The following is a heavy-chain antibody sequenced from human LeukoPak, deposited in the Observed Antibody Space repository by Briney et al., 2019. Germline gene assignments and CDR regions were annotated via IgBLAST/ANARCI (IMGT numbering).Heavy chain of an antibody. CDR1: GGSISSYY. J-gene: IGHJ6*03. Sequence: SETLSLTCTVSGGSISSYYWSWLRQPAGKGLEWIGRIYTSGSTNYNPSLKSRVTMSVDTSKNQFSLKLSSVTAADTAVYYCARVGRYSSSWYLPPYYYYYMDVWGKGTTVTVSS. V-gene: IGHV4-4*07. CDR2: IYTSGST. CDR3: ARVGRYSSSWYLPPYYYYYMDV. D-gene: IGHD6-13*01.